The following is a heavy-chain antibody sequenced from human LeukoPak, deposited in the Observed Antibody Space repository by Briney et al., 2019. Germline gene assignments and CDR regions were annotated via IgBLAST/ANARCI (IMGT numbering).Heavy chain of an antibody. CDR1: GFSSYS. CDR3: ARPYSSGWYFDY. D-gene: IGHD6-19*01. V-gene: IGHV3-33*08. Sequence: GGSLRLSCAASGFSSYSLNWVRQAPGKGLEWVAVIWYDGSNKYYADSVKGRFTISRDNSKNTLYLQMNSLRAEDTAVYYCARPYSSGWYFDYWGQGTLVTVSS. CDR2: IWYDGSNK. J-gene: IGHJ4*02.